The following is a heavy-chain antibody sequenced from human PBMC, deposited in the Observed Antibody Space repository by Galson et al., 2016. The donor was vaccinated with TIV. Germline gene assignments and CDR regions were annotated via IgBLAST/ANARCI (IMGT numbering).Heavy chain of an antibody. J-gene: IGHJ6*02. CDR3: ARDFGGSFSPFYGMDG. Sequence: SVKVSCKASGYTITSYAMHWVRQAPGQRFEWMGWINAGTGDTKFSQKFQGRVTLTRDTSASTVYMGLSSLTSEDTAVYYCARDFGGSFSPFYGMDGWGQGTTVSVSS. D-gene: IGHD3-16*01. CDR1: GYTITSYA. V-gene: IGHV1-3*01. CDR2: INAGTGDT.